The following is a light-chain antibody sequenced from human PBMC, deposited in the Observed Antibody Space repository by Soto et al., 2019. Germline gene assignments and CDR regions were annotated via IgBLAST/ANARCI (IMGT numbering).Light chain of an antibody. CDR1: SGHSSYG. Sequence: QSVLTQSPSASASLGASVKLTCTLSSGHSSYGIAWHQQQPEKGPRYLMKVNGDGSHSKGDGIPDRFSGSSSGAERYLTISSLQSEDEADYYCQTWGTGIRVFGGGTKLTVL. V-gene: IGLV4-69*01. CDR2: VNGDGSH. CDR3: QTWGTGIRV. J-gene: IGLJ3*02.